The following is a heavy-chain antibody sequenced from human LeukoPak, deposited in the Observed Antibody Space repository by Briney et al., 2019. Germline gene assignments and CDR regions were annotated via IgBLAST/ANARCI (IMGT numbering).Heavy chain of an antibody. CDR2: IYYSGST. D-gene: IGHD1-7*01. V-gene: IGHV4-39*07. J-gene: IGHJ4*02. Sequence: SETLSLTCTVSGGSISSSSYYWGWIRQPPGKGLEWIGSIYYSGSTYYNPSLKSRVTISVDTSKNQFSLKLSSVTAADTAVYYCARANWNYGLNDYWGQGTLVTVSS. CDR3: ARANWNYGLNDY. CDR1: GGSISSSSYY.